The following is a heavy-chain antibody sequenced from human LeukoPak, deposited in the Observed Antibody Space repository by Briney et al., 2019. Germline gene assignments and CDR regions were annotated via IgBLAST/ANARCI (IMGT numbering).Heavy chain of an antibody. D-gene: IGHD2-8*01. Sequence: SETLSLTCSVSGGSTRSNYWSWIRQPPGKGPEWIGYIYYGGSTNYNPSLKSRVTISIDTSKNQFSLQLNSVTASDTAVYYCARDGRNCTNNYCYTYFDPWGPGILVTVSP. CDR1: GGSTRSNY. CDR3: ARDGRNCTNNYCYTYFDP. CDR2: IYYGGST. V-gene: IGHV4-59*01. J-gene: IGHJ5*02.